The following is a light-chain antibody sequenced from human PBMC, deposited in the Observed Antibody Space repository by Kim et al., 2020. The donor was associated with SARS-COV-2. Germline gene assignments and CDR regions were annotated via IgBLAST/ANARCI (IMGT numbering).Light chain of an antibody. CDR2: DAS. CDR3: QQRSNWLT. Sequence: SLSPGERATLSCRASQRVTSYLAWYQHKPGQAPRLLIYDASNRATGIPARFSGSGSGTDFTLTISSLEPEDFAVYYCQQRSNWLTFGGGTKVEIK. J-gene: IGKJ4*01. V-gene: IGKV3-11*01. CDR1: QRVTSY.